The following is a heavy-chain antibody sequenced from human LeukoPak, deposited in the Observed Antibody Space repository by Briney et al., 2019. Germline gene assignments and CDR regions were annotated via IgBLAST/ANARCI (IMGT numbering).Heavy chain of an antibody. Sequence: KASQTLSLTCTVSGGSISSGSYYWSWIRQPAGKGLEWIGRIYTSGSTNYNPSLKSRVTISVDTSKNQFSLKLSSVTAADTAVYYCASHAGMTTVPWGQGTLVTVSS. J-gene: IGHJ4*02. CDR1: GGSISSGSYY. D-gene: IGHD4-17*01. CDR3: ASHAGMTTVP. V-gene: IGHV4-61*02. CDR2: IYTSGST.